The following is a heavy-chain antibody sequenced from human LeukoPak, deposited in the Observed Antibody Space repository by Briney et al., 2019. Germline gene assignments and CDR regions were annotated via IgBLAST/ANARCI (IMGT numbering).Heavy chain of an antibody. J-gene: IGHJ4*02. CDR2: ISSSGSTI. D-gene: IGHD5-18*01. CDR1: GFTFSSYE. Sequence: GGSLRLSSAASGFTFSSYEMNWVRQAPGKGLEWVSYISSSGSTIYYADSVKGRFTISRDNAKNSLYLQMNSLRAEDTAVYYCVEGLRGYRWQTFDYWGQGTLVTVSS. CDR3: VEGLRGYRWQTFDY. V-gene: IGHV3-48*03.